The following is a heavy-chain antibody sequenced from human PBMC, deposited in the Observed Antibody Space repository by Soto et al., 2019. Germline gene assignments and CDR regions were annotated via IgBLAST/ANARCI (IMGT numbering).Heavy chain of an antibody. CDR1: GGSISSYY. V-gene: IGHV4-59*01. D-gene: IGHD2-2*01. Sequence: PSETLSLTCTVPGGSISSYYWSWIRQPPGKGLEWIGYIHHSGSTNYNPSLKSRVTISVDTSKNQFSLKLSSVTAADTAVYYCARDGGYCSSTSCYPLGYYGMDVWGQGTTVTVSS. CDR3: ARDGGYCSSTSCYPLGYYGMDV. J-gene: IGHJ6*02. CDR2: IHHSGST.